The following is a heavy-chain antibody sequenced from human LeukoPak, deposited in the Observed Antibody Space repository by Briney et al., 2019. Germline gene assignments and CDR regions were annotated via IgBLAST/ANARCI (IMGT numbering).Heavy chain of an antibody. CDR3: ARGLSECSGGSCANHGYGMDV. Sequence: SETLSLTCTVSGVSISSYYWSWIRQPPGKGLEWIGYIYYSGSTNYNPSLKSRVTISVDTSKNQFSLKLSSVTAADTAVYYCARGLSECSGGSCANHGYGMDVWGQGTTVTVSS. D-gene: IGHD2-15*01. CDR1: GVSISSYY. CDR2: IYYSGST. J-gene: IGHJ6*02. V-gene: IGHV4-59*12.